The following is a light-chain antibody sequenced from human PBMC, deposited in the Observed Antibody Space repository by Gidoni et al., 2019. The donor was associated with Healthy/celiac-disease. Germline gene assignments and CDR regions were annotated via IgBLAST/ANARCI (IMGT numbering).Light chain of an antibody. J-gene: IGKJ4*01. CDR3: QQYYSYPRALT. Sequence: AIRMTQSQSSFASSTGDRVTITCRASQGISRYLAWYQQKPGKAPKLLIYAASTLQSGVPSRFSGSGSGTDFTLTISCLQSEDFATYYCQQYYSYPRALTFGGGTKVEIK. CDR2: AAS. V-gene: IGKV1-8*01. CDR1: QGISRY.